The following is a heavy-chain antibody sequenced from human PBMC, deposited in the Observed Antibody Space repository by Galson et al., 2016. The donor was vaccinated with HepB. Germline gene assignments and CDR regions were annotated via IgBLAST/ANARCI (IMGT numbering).Heavy chain of an antibody. CDR2: IPYDGSNK. CDR3: AKDLAGSSPYYDGMDV. CDR1: GFTFSSYA. D-gene: IGHD7-27*01. V-gene: IGHV3-30*01. J-gene: IGHJ6*04. Sequence: SLRLSCAASGFTFSSYAMHWVRQAPGKGLEWVAVIPYDGSNKYYADSVKGRFTISRDNSKNTLYLQMNSLRTEDTAVYYCAKDLAGSSPYYDGMDVWGNGTTVSVAS.